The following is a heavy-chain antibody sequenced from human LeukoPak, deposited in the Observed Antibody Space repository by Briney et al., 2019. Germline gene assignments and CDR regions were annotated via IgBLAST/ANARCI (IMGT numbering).Heavy chain of an antibody. CDR2: INTNTGNP. CDR1: GYTFTGYY. V-gene: IGHV7-4-1*02. J-gene: IGHJ4*02. CDR3: ARDSLDGSAYY. D-gene: IGHD5-24*01. Sequence: GASVKVSCKASGYTFTGYYMHWVRQAPGQGLEWMGWINTNTGNPTYAQGFTRRFVFSLDTSVSTAYLQISSLKAEDTAAYYCARDSLDGSAYYWGQGTLVTVSS.